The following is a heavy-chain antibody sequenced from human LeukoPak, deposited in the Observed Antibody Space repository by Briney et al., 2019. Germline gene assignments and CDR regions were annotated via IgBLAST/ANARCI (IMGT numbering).Heavy chain of an antibody. J-gene: IGHJ4*02. CDR2: IYYSGST. CDR1: GDSISRYY. V-gene: IGHV4-59*01. Sequence: PSETLSLTCTVSGDSISRYYWSWIRQPPGKGLELIGYIYYSGSTNYIPSLKSRVTISVDTSKNQFSLKLSSVTAADTAVYYCARVVAGTLDYWGQGTLVTVSS. CDR3: ARVVAGTLDY. D-gene: IGHD6-19*01.